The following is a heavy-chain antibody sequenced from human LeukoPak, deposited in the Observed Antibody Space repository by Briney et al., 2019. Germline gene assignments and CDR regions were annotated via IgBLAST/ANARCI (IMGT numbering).Heavy chain of an antibody. J-gene: IGHJ4*02. CDR1: GFTFSSYW. CDR3: AKVPWPQVGAGGYYFGY. V-gene: IGHV3-74*01. CDR2: INTDGSST. Sequence: GGSLRLSCAASGFTFSSYWMHWVRQAPGKGLVWVSRINTDGSSTNYADSVKGRFTISRDNSKNTLYLQMNSLRAEDTAVYYCAKVPWPQVGAGGYYFGYWGQGTLVTVSS. D-gene: IGHD1-26*01.